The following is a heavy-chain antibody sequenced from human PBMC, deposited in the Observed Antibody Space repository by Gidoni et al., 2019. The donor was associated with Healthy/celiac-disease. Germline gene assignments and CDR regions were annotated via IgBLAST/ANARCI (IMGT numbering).Heavy chain of an antibody. J-gene: IGHJ5*02. CDR2: ISGSGGST. Sequence: EVQLLESGGGLVQPGGSLRLSCAASGFTFSSYAMSWVRQAPGKGLEWVSAISGSGGSTYYADSVKGRFTISRDKSKNTLYLQMNSLRAEDTAVYYCAKSTYFMSALRGSWFDPWGQGTLVTVSS. CDR1: GFTFSSYA. V-gene: IGHV3-23*01. CDR3: AKSTYFMSALRGSWFDP. D-gene: IGHD3-9*01.